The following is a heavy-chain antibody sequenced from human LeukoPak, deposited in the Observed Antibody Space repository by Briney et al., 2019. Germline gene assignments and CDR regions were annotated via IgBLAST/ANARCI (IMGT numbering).Heavy chain of an antibody. CDR2: IYWNDDK. CDR1: GFSLVTSGAG. Sequence: SGPTLVNPTQTLTLTCTFSGFSLVTSGAGVCWVPLPPGKAREWLILIYWNDDKCYSPSLKSRLTITKDTSRSQVVLTMTNMDPVDTGTYYCVHRLSHGMNWFASWGQGTLVTVSS. V-gene: IGHV2-5*01. J-gene: IGHJ5*01. D-gene: IGHD1-14*01. CDR3: VHRLSHGMNWFAS.